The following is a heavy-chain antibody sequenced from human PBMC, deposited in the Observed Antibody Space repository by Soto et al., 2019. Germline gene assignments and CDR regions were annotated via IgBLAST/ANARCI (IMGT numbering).Heavy chain of an antibody. CDR2: IYHSGST. CDR1: GYSISSGYY. D-gene: IGHD3-22*01. CDR3: ARVHGRDSRRFDP. Sequence: SETLSLTCAVSGYSISSGYYWGWIRQPPGKGLEWIGSIYHSGSTYYNPSLKSRVTISVDTSKNQFSLKLSSVTAADTAMYSCARVHGRDSRRFDPWGQGTLVTVSS. J-gene: IGHJ5*02. V-gene: IGHV4-38-2*01.